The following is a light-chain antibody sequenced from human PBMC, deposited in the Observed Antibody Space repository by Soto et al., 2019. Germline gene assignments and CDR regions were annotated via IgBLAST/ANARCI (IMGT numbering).Light chain of an antibody. CDR2: EVS. CDR3: SSYTSSSTSVV. V-gene: IGLV2-14*01. CDR1: SSDVGGYNY. Sequence: QSLLTQPASVSGSPGQSITISCTGTSSDVGGYNYVSWYQQHPGKAPKLMIYEVSNRPSGVSNRFSGSKSGNTASLTISGLQAEDEADYYCSSYTSSSTSVVFGGGTKVTVL. J-gene: IGLJ2*01.